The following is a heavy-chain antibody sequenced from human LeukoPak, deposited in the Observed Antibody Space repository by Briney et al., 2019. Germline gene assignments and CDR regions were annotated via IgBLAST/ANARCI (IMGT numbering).Heavy chain of an antibody. CDR2: IYSGGTT. Sequence: GGSLRLSCAASGFTFSSYSMSWVRQAPGKGLEWVSLIYSGGTTYYADSVKGRFTISRDNSKNTLYLQMNSLRAEDTAVYYCARRAGGYSHPYDYWGQGILVTVSS. CDR1: GFTFSSYS. J-gene: IGHJ4*02. D-gene: IGHD4-23*01. CDR3: ARRAGGYSHPYDY. V-gene: IGHV3-53*01.